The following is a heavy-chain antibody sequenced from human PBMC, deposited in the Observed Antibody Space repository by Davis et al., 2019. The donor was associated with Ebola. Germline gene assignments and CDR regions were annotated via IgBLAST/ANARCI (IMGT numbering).Heavy chain of an antibody. CDR1: GYSFTDYY. Sequence: ASVKVSCKASGYSFTDYYMHWVRQAPGQGLDWMGWINPKTGGTNYAQKLQGRVTMTRVTSISTAYMDLNRLTSDDTAVYFCARDESNYGSGRRYFDLWGRGALVTVSS. V-gene: IGHV1-2*02. CDR3: ARDESNYGSGRRYFDL. D-gene: IGHD3-10*01. CDR2: INPKTGGT. J-gene: IGHJ2*01.